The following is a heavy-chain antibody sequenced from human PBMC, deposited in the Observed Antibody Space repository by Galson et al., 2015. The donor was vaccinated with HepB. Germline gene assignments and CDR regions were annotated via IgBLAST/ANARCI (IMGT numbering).Heavy chain of an antibody. J-gene: IGHJ3*02. CDR3: ARSWVAGGWLQLGNDAFDI. Sequence: SLRLSCAASGFTFSSYAMSWVRQAPGKGLEWVSAISGSGGSTYYADSVKGRFTISRDNSKNTLYLQMNSLRAEDTAVYYCARSWVAGGWLQLGNDAFDIWGQGTMVTVSS. CDR2: ISGSGGST. CDR1: GFTFSSYA. D-gene: IGHD5-24*01. V-gene: IGHV3-23*01.